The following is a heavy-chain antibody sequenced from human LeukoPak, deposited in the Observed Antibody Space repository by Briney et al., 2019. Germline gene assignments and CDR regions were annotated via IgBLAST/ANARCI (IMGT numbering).Heavy chain of an antibody. V-gene: IGHV3-23*01. D-gene: IGHD2-15*01. CDR3: AKTRGYCSGGTCYQDY. J-gene: IGHJ4*02. Sequence: GGSLRLSCAASGFTFSSYAMSWVRQAPGKGLEWVSTISGSGDSTYYADSVKGRFTISRDSSKKTLYLQTSSLRSEDTAVYYCAKTRGYCSGGTCYQDYWGQGTLVTVSS. CDR1: GFTFSSYA. CDR2: ISGSGDST.